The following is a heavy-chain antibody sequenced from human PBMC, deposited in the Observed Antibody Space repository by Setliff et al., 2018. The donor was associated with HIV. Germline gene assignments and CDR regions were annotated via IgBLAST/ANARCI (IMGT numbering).Heavy chain of an antibody. Sequence: PSETLSLTCNVSGGSMTNYYWSWIRQPPGKGLEWIGNIYNSWTTNYNPSLNSRVTISVDTSRYQFSLKVSSVTAADTAVYYCARHPSKGAAFDFWGQGALVTVSS. V-gene: IGHV4-59*01. CDR2: IYNSWTT. D-gene: IGHD1-26*01. CDR3: ARHPSKGAAFDF. CDR1: GGSMTNYY. J-gene: IGHJ4*02.